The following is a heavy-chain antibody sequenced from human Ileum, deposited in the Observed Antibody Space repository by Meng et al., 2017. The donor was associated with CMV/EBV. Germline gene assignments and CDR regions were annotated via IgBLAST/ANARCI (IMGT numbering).Heavy chain of an antibody. CDR3: ARDLRFLDHLADS. V-gene: IGHV3-74*01. D-gene: IGHD3-3*01. CDR1: GFTFSSYW. J-gene: IGHJ4*02. CDR2: INRDGSSA. Sequence: GESLKISCAASGFTFSSYWMHWVRQAPGKGLVWVSRINRDGSSASHADSVKGRFTVSRDNAKNTMYQQMNSLRAEDTAVYYCARDLRFLDHLADSWGQGTLVTVSS.